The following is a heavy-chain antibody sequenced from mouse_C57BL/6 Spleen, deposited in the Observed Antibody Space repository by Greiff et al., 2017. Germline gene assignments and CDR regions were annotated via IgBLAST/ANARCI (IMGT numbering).Heavy chain of an antibody. CDR2: IDPSDSYT. CDR3: ARELRAMDY. CDR1: GYTFTSYW. D-gene: IGHD3-2*02. V-gene: IGHV1-69*01. J-gene: IGHJ4*01. Sequence: QVQLQQPGAELVMPGASVKLSCKASGYTFTSYWMHWVKQRPGQGLEWIGEIDPSDSYTNYNQKFKGKSTLTVDKSSSTAYMQLSSLTSEDSAVYYWARELRAMDYWGQGTSVTVSS.